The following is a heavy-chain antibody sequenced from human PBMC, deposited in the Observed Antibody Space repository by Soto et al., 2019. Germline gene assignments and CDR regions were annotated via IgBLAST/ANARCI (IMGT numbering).Heavy chain of an antibody. CDR1: GGSISSGGYY. CDR3: ARGHVSDFWKTEYNWFDP. CDR2: IYYSGST. D-gene: IGHD3-3*01. J-gene: IGHJ5*02. V-gene: IGHV4-31*03. Sequence: QVQLQESGPGLVKPSQTLSLTCTVSGGSISSGGYYWSWIRQHPGKGLEWIGYIYYSGSTYYNPSLKGRVTISVDTSKNQFSLKLSSVTAADTAVYYCARGHVSDFWKTEYNWFDPWGQGTLVTVSS.